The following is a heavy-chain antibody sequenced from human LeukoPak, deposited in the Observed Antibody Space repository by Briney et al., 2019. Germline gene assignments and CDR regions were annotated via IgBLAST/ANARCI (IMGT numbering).Heavy chain of an antibody. J-gene: IGHJ5*02. CDR2: INHSGST. CDR1: GGSFSGYY. D-gene: IGHD4-17*01. Sequence: SETLSLTCAVYGGSFSGYYWSWIRQPPGKGLEWIGEINHSGSTYYNPSLKSRVTISVDTSKNQFSLKLSSVTAADTAVYYCARGEGATVTTFPWFDPWGQGTLVTVSS. CDR3: ARGEGATVTTFPWFDP. V-gene: IGHV4-34*09.